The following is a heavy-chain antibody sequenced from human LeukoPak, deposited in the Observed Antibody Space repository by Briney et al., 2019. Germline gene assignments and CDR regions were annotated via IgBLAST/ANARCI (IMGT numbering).Heavy chain of an antibody. Sequence: PGGSLRLSCAASGFSFSSSSMNWVRQAPGKGLEWVSYISSRSRTMYYADSVKGRFTISRDNAKKLLYLQMNSLRAEDTAVYYCARARPPDSDAFDIWGQGTMVTVPS. CDR3: ARARPPDSDAFDI. CDR1: GFSFSSSS. V-gene: IGHV3-48*04. CDR2: ISSRSRTM. D-gene: IGHD1-14*01. J-gene: IGHJ3*02.